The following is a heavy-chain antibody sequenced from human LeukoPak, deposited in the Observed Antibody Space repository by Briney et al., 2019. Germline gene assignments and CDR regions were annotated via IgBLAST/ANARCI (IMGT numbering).Heavy chain of an antibody. Sequence: GASVKVSCKASGYTFTSYYIHWVRQAPGQGLEWMGWINPNSGGTNYAQKFQGRVTMTRDTSISTAYMELSSLRSDDTAVYYCARDVCWLNSGWGSGTYYAPYFDYWGQGTLVTVSS. CDR3: ARDVCWLNSGWGSGTYYAPYFDY. V-gene: IGHV1-2*02. D-gene: IGHD3-10*01. CDR2: INPNSGGT. J-gene: IGHJ4*02. CDR1: GYTFTSYY.